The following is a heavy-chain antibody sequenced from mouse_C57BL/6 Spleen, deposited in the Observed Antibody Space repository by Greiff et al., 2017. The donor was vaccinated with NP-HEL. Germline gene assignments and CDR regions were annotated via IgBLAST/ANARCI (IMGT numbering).Heavy chain of an antibody. CDR2: INPNNGGT. Sequence: EVQLQQSGPELVKPGASVKISCKASGYTFTDYYMNWVKQSHGKSLEWIGDINPNNGGTSYNQKFKGKATLTVDKSSSTAYMELRSLTSEDSAVYYCAREENWDVDYWGQGTTLTVSS. J-gene: IGHJ2*01. D-gene: IGHD4-1*01. V-gene: IGHV1-26*01. CDR3: AREENWDVDY. CDR1: GYTFTDYY.